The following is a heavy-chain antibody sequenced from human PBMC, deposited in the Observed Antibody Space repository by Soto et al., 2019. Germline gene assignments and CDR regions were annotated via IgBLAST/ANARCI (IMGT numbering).Heavy chain of an antibody. CDR3: ARRGSGSYYDY. CDR2: ISGSGDST. CDR1: GFTFSSYA. J-gene: IGHJ4*02. V-gene: IGHV3-23*01. D-gene: IGHD1-26*01. Sequence: EVQLLESGGGLVQPGGSLRLSCAASGFTFSSYAMRWVRQAPVKGLEWVSAISGSGDSTYYADSVEGRFTISRDNSRNTLYLQMNSLRAEDTAVYYCARRGSGSYYDYWGQGTLVTVSS.